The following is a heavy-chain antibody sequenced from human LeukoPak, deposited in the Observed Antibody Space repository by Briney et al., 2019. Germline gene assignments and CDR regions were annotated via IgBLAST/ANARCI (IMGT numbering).Heavy chain of an antibody. CDR1: GYTFTGYY. CDR3: ARDRCSGGNCAFDS. Sequence: ASVKVSCKASGYTFTGYYVHWVRQAPGQGLEWMGRVSTYNGNTKSAQKFQGRVTMTTDTSTSTVYMELASLSSDDTVSYYCARDRCSGGNCAFDSWGQGTLVTVSS. D-gene: IGHD2-15*01. V-gene: IGHV1-18*04. CDR2: VSTYNGNT. J-gene: IGHJ4*02.